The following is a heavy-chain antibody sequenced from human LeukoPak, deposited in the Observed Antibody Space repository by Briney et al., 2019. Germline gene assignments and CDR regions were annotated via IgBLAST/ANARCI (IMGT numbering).Heavy chain of an antibody. CDR1: GGSFSGYY. Sequence: SETLSLTCAVYGGSFSGYYWSWIRQPPGKGLEWIGEINHSGSTNYNPSLKSRVTISVDTSKNQFSLKLSSVTAADTAMYYCARGRTMITFGGVIVIPFDYWGQGTLVTVSS. D-gene: IGHD3-16*02. J-gene: IGHJ4*02. CDR2: INHSGST. V-gene: IGHV4-34*01. CDR3: ARGRTMITFGGVIVIPFDY.